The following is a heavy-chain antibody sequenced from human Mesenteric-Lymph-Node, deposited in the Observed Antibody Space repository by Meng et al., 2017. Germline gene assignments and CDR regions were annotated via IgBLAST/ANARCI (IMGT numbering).Heavy chain of an antibody. V-gene: IGHV1-18*01. CDR3: ARDGYCSSTSCYRGGMGV. CDR1: GYTFTSYG. D-gene: IGHD2-2*01. J-gene: IGHJ6*02. Sequence: ASVNVSCKASGYTFTSYGMSWVRQAPGQGREGMGWTSAYNGNTNYAQKLQGRVTMTTDTSTSTAYMELSSLRSEDTAVYYCARDGYCSSTSCYRGGMGVWGQGTTVTVSS. CDR2: TSAYNGNT.